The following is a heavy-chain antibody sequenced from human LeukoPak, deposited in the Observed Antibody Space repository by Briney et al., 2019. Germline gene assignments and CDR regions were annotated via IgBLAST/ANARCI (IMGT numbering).Heavy chain of an antibody. D-gene: IGHD1-26*01. V-gene: IGHV1-2*06. Sequence: SVKVSCKVSGYTLPYYYIHWVRQAPGQGLEWMGRLNPNIGGTNYAQKFQGRVTMTRDTSTDTAYMHLSSLRSTDTAVYFCARALGVGFGQNAYYFDHWGQGTLVTVSS. CDR1: GYTLPYYY. J-gene: IGHJ4*02. CDR3: ARALGVGFGQNAYYFDH. CDR2: LNPNIGGT.